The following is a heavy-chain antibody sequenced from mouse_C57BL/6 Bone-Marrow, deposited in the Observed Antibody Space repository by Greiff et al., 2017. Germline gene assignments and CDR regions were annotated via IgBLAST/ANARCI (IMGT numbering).Heavy chain of an antibody. CDR1: GFTFSSYA. CDR3: TRGAYYGSYYYAMDY. J-gene: IGHJ4*01. CDR2: ISSGGDYI. V-gene: IGHV5-9-1*02. D-gene: IGHD1-2*01. Sequence: EVQGVESGEGLVKPGGSLKLSCAASGFTFSSYAMSWVRQTPEKRLEWVAYISSGGDYIYYADTVKGRFTISRDNARNTLYLQMSSLKSEDTAMYYCTRGAYYGSYYYAMDYWGQGTSVTVSS.